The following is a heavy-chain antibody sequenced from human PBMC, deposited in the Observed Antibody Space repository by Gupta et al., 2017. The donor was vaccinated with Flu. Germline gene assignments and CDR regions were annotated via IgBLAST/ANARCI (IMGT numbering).Heavy chain of an antibody. Sequence: RQTPGKGLEWIGEINRSGSTKYNPSLKSRVTISIDTSKNQFYLILTSVTVADTGVYYCARGTYSSSWSSNFDSWGQGTLVTVSS. D-gene: IGHD6-13*01. V-gene: IGHV4-34*01. J-gene: IGHJ4*02. CDR3: ARGTYSSSWSSNFDS. CDR2: INRSGST.